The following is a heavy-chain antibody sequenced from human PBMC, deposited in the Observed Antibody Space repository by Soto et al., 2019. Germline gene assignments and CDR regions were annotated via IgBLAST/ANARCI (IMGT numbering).Heavy chain of an antibody. CDR2: IGGSGSST. V-gene: IGHV3-23*01. D-gene: IGHD2-8*01. J-gene: IGHJ4*02. CDR3: EKEVSQSGNLDY. CDR1: GFTFSSDA. Sequence: GGSLRLSCAASGFTFSSDATSWVRQAPGEGLEWVSAIGGSGSSTYYADSVKGRFTISRDNSKSTLYLQMNSLGAEDTAVYYCEKEVSQSGNLDYWGQGTLVTVSS.